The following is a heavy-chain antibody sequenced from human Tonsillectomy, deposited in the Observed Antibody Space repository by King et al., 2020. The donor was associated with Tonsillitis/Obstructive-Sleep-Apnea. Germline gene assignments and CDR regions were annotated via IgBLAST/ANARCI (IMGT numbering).Heavy chain of an antibody. V-gene: IGHV1-46*01. CDR1: GYTFTSYY. D-gene: IGHD4-17*01. J-gene: IGHJ4*02. CDR2: INHSGGST. Sequence: VQLVQSGAEVKKPVASVKVSCKASGYTFTSYYMHWVRKAPGQGLEGRGIINHSGGSTSYAQKFQGRVTMTKDTSTSTVYRELSSLRSEDTAVYYCARDRATVTTFYWGQGTLVTVSS. CDR3: ARDRATVTTFY.